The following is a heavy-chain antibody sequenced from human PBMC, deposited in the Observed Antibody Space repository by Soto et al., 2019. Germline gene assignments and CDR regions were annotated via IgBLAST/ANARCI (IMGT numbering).Heavy chain of an antibody. J-gene: IGHJ6*02. CDR1: GYSFTSYW. D-gene: IGHD2-8*01. CDR3: ARLDARYCTNGVCNTGRYGMDV. Sequence: GESLKISCKGSGYSFTSYWIGWVRQMPGKGLEWMGIIYPGDSDTRYSPSFQGQVTISADKSISTAYLQWSSLKASDTAMYYCARLDARYCTNGVCNTGRYGMDVWGQGTTVTVSS. V-gene: IGHV5-51*01. CDR2: IYPGDSDT.